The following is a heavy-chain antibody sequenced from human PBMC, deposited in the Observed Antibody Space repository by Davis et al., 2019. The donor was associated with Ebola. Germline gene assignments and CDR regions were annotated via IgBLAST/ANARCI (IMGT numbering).Heavy chain of an antibody. J-gene: IGHJ5*02. Sequence: PGGSLRLSCAASGFTFSSYGMHWVRQAPGKGLEWVAVIWYDGSNKYYADSVKGRFTISRDNSKNTLYLQMNSLRAEDTAVYYCAKGAYCGGDCYLDNWFDPWGQGTLVTVSS. CDR3: AKGAYCGGDCYLDNWFDP. CDR1: GFTFSSYG. V-gene: IGHV3-33*06. D-gene: IGHD2-21*01. CDR2: IWYDGSNK.